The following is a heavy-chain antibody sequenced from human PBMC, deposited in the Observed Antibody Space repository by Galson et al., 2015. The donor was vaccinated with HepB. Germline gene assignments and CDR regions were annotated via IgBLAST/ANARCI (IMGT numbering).Heavy chain of an antibody. CDR1: GYFFLNYW. V-gene: IGHV5-51*01. J-gene: IGHJ4*02. CDR3: ARLGSGPVGPSTFRDDY. Sequence: QSGAEVKEPGQSLKISCKGSGYFFLNYWIGWVRHMPGKGLEWMGLIYPGDSDIRYSPSFEGQVSMSVDNSITTAYLHWRSLKASDTGTYFCARLGSGPVGPSTFRDDYWGQGTLVTVSS. D-gene: IGHD1-26*01. CDR2: IYPGDSDI.